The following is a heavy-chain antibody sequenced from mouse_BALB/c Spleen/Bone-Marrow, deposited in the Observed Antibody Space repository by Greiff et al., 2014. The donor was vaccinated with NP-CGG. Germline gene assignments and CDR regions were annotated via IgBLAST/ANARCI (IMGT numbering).Heavy chain of an antibody. CDR1: GYTFTSYV. D-gene: IGHD2-4*01. CDR2: INPYNDGT. V-gene: IGHV1-14*01. CDR3: ARGNYYDYDYFDY. Sequence: EVQLVESGPELVKPGASVKMSCKASGYTFTSYVMHWVKQKPGQGLKWIGYINPYNDGTTYNEKFKGKATLTSDKSSSTAYMELSSLTSEDSAVYYCARGNYYDYDYFDYWGQGTTLTVSS. J-gene: IGHJ2*01.